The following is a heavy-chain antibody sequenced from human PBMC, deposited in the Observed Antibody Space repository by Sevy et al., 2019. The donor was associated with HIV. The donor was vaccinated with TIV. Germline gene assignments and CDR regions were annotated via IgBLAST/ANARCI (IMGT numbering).Heavy chain of an antibody. CDR1: GFIFSDYY. V-gene: IGHV3-11*01. CDR3: ARDPLLGIAREVARGGY. D-gene: IGHD2-2*03. CDR2: ISGSGIT. Sequence: GGSLRLSCSGSGFIFSDYYMSWIRQAPGRGLEWVSYISGSGITYYADSVEGRFTISRDNARNSLYLQMNSLRADDTAVYYCARDPLLGIAREVARGGYWGQGTVVTVSS. J-gene: IGHJ4*02.